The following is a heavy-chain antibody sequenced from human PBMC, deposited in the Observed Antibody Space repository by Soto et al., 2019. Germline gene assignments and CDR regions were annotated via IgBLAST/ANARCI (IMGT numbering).Heavy chain of an antibody. Sequence: SQTLSLTCGISVDSVSNGAWNWIRQSPSRGLEWLGRIYYNSKWYHDYAESVRSRLIITPDTSKNQFSLQLSSVTAEDTAVYYCGRGWLKSCFDPWGQGTRVTVSS. V-gene: IGHV6-1*01. CDR3: GRGWLKSCFDP. CDR2: IYYNSKWYH. D-gene: IGHD3-22*01. J-gene: IGHJ5*02. CDR1: VDSVSNGA.